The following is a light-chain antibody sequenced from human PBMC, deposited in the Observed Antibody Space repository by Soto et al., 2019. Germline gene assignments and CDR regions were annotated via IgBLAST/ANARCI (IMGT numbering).Light chain of an antibody. CDR3: QQYGSSSYT. Sequence: EIVMTQSPATLSVSPGERATLSCRASQSVSSSYLAWYQQKPGQAPRLLIYGASSRATGIPDRFSGSGSGTDFTLTISRLEPEDFAVYYCQQYGSSSYTFGQGTKVDIK. V-gene: IGKV3-20*01. CDR1: QSVSSSY. J-gene: IGKJ2*01. CDR2: GAS.